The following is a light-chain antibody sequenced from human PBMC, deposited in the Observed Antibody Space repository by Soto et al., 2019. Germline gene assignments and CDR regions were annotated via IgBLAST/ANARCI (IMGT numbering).Light chain of an antibody. CDR3: QQGFNTPHT. Sequence: DIQMTQSPSSLSASVGDRVTITCRASQSINNCLNWYQQRPGEAPKLLIYAASNLQSGVPSRFSGSGSGTHFTLTLTSLQPEDFASYYCQQGFNTPHTFGPGTRVDIK. J-gene: IGKJ3*01. CDR2: AAS. V-gene: IGKV1-39*01. CDR1: QSINNC.